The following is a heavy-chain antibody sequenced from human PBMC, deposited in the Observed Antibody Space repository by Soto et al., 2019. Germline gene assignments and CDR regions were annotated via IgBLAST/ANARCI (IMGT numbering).Heavy chain of an antibody. CDR1: GFTFRGFG. Sequence: EVQLVESGGGLVQRGGSLRLSCAASGFTFRGFGMSWVRQAPGKGLEWVSAIDGDGGSTYYADSVKGRFIISRDNSKNTLYLEMNSLRDEDTAVYYCAKADGEQWLVPHLDNWGQGTLVTVS. J-gene: IGHJ4*02. D-gene: IGHD6-19*01. CDR2: IDGDGGST. CDR3: AKADGEQWLVPHLDN. V-gene: IGHV3-23*04.